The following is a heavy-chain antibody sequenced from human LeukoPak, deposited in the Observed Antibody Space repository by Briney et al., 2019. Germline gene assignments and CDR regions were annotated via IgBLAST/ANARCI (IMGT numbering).Heavy chain of an antibody. J-gene: IGHJ3*02. Sequence: PLESLSLSPALSRGSIRGYFRSSIRRPAGHGLRWIGRIHTTGSTNYTPSPQSRVTMSVDTSKNQFSMNLNCVTAAPTPTRSCTRDRYVYGGGDCLDAFDIWGQGTTVTVSS. CDR2: IHTTGST. V-gene: IGHV4-4*07. D-gene: IGHD2-21*02. CDR3: TRDRYVYGGGDCLDAFDI. CDR1: RGSIRGYF.